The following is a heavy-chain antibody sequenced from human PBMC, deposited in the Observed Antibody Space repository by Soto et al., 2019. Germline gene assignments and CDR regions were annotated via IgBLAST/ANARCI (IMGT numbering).Heavy chain of an antibody. D-gene: IGHD3-10*01. J-gene: IGHJ4*02. CDR3: AREGDDYYGSGSYSRTPYYFDY. V-gene: IGHV4-59*01. CDR2: IYYSGST. CDR1: GGSISSYY. Sequence: PSETLSLTCTVSGGSISSYYWSWIRQPPGKGLEWIGYIYYSGSTNYNPSLKSRVTISVDTSKNQFSLKLSSVTAADTAVYYCAREGDDYYGSGSYSRTPYYFDYWGQGTLVTVSS.